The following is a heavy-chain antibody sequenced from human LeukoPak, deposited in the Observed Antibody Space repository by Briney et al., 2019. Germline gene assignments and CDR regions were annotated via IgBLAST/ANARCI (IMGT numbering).Heavy chain of an antibody. CDR3: ARDSNWSFDY. V-gene: IGHV3-48*02. Sequence: GGSLRLSCAASGFTLSSYSVNWVRQAPGKGLEWVSYIRSSSSAIYYADSVKGRFTISRDNAKNSLYLQMNSLRDEDTAVYYCARDSNWSFDYWGQGTLVTVSS. CDR1: GFTLSSYS. J-gene: IGHJ4*02. CDR2: IRSSSSAI. D-gene: IGHD6-13*01.